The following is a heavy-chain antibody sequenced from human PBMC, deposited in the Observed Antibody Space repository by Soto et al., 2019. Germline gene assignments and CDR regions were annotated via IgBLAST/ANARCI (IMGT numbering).Heavy chain of an antibody. Sequence: GGSLRLSCAASGFTFSNYAMSWVRQAPGKGLEWVSGISDSGGGTYYADSVKGRFTISRDNSRNTLYLQMKSLRAEDTAVYYCAKDFSVVVTSLDYWGQGTLVTVSS. CDR1: GFTFSNYA. J-gene: IGHJ4*02. CDR3: AKDFSVVVTSLDY. D-gene: IGHD3-22*01. V-gene: IGHV3-23*01. CDR2: ISDSGGGT.